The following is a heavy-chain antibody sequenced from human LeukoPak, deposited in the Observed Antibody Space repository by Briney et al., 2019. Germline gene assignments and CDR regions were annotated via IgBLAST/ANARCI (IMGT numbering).Heavy chain of an antibody. CDR2: ISWNSGSI. CDR3: AKESPVDQFWDY. V-gene: IGHV3-9*01. Sequence: GGSLRLSCAASGFTFDDYAMHWVRQAPGKGLEWVSGISWNSGSIGYADSVKGRFTISRDNAKNSLYLQMNSQRAEDTALYYCAKESPVDQFWDYWGQGTLVTVSS. CDR1: GFTFDDYA. J-gene: IGHJ4*02. D-gene: IGHD3-3*01.